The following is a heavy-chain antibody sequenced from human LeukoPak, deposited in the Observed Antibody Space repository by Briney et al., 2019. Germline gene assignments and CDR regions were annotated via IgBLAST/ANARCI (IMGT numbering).Heavy chain of an antibody. CDR3: ARDSSSSVFDI. CDR2: ISSRSTII. D-gene: IGHD6-13*01. CDR1: GFIFSSYS. V-gene: IGHV3-48*01. J-gene: IGHJ3*02. Sequence: GGSLRLSCAASGFIFSSYSMNWVRQAPGKGPEWVSYISSRSTIIYYAESVKGRFSISRDKAKNLVFLQMNSLRAEDTAVYYCARDSSSSVFDIWGQGTMVTVSS.